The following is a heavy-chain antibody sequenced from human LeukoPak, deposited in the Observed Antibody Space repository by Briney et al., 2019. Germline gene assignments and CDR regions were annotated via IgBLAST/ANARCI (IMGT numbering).Heavy chain of an antibody. CDR3: ATWGGYGSGSYFDY. V-gene: IGHV1-2*02. D-gene: IGHD3-10*01. CDR1: GYSFTGYY. Sequence: ASVNVSCKASGYSFTGYYMHWVRQAPGQGLEWMGWMNPNRCGTDYPQKFQGRVTMTRDTSITTVYMELSRLTSDDTAVYYCATWGGYGSGSYFDYWGQGTLVTVSS. J-gene: IGHJ4*02. CDR2: MNPNRCGT.